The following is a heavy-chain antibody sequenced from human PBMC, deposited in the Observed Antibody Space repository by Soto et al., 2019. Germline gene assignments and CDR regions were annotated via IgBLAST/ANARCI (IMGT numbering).Heavy chain of an antibody. V-gene: IGHV4-39*01. Sequence: QLQLQESGPGLVKPSETLSLTCTASGGSISSSSYYWGWIRQPPGKGLEWIGSISYGGTTYYNPSLQSRVALSAETSKKQFSLKMTSVTAADTAVYYCARHGSYYDRSGYVDYWGQGTLVTVSS. D-gene: IGHD3-22*01. CDR3: ARHGSYYDRSGYVDY. J-gene: IGHJ4*02. CDR1: GGSISSSSYY. CDR2: ISYGGTT.